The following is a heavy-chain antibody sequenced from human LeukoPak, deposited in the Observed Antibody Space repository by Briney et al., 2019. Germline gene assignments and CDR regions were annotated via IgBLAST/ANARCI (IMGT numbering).Heavy chain of an antibody. CDR1: GFTFSSYA. CDR2: ISGSGGST. J-gene: IGHJ4*02. D-gene: IGHD2-15*01. Sequence: GGSLRLSCAASGFTFSSYAMSWVRQAPGEGLEWVSVISGSGGSTYYADSVKGRFTISRDNSKNTLYLQMNSLRAEDTAVYYCAKVIVAGYYFDYWGQGTLVTVSS. CDR3: AKVIVAGYYFDY. V-gene: IGHV3-23*01.